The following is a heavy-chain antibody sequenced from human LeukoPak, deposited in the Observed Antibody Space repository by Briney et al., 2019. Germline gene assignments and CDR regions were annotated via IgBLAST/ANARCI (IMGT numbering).Heavy chain of an antibody. CDR1: GFTFSRYA. J-gene: IGHJ4*02. Sequence: GGSLILSCSASGFTFSRYAVHWVRQAPGKGLEYVSAISSNGGSTYYADSVKGRFTISRDNSRNTLHLQMSSLRVEDTAVYYCVKDSSSGSYFDYWGQGTLVTVSS. D-gene: IGHD3-10*01. CDR3: VKDSSSGSYFDY. CDR2: ISSNGGST. V-gene: IGHV3-64D*06.